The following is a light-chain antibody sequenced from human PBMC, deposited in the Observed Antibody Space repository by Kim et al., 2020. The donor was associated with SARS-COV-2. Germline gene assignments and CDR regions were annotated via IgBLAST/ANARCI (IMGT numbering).Light chain of an antibody. J-gene: IGLJ1*01. V-gene: IGLV2-8*01. CDR2: EVS. CDR1: SSDVGGYYY. CDR3: SSYAGSSLYV. Sequence: GQSITNACPGTSSDVGGYYYVSWYQQHPGKAPNLMIYEVSKRPSGVPDRFSGSKSGNTASLTVSGLQAEDEADYYCSSYAGSSLYVFGTGTKVTVL.